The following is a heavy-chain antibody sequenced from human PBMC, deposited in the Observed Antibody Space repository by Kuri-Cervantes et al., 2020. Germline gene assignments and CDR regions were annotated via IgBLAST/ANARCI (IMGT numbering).Heavy chain of an antibody. CDR3: ATSTVVTGNWFDP. CDR1: GGTISSYY. D-gene: IGHD4-23*01. CDR2: IYTSGST. V-gene: IGHV4-4*07. J-gene: IGHJ5*02. Sequence: SETLSLTCTASGGTISSYYWSWIRQPAGKGLEWIGRIYTSGSTSYNPSLKSRVTMSVDTSNNQFSLKLSSVTDADTAVYYCATSTVVTGNWFDPWGQGTLVTVSS.